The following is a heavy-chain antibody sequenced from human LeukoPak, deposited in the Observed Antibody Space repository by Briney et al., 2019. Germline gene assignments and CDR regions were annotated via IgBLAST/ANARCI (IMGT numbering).Heavy chain of an antibody. CDR1: GFTVSTNH. D-gene: IGHD4-23*01. CDR2: IYQDGNT. Sequence: PGGSLRLSCAVSGFTVSTNHMSWVRQAPGKGLEWVSVIYQDGNTYYTDSVKGRFTISRDNSDNKLYLQMDGLRADDTAVYYCVKDRRYAGNSALSWFDPWGQGTLVTVSS. CDR3: VKDRRYAGNSALSWFDP. V-gene: IGHV3-53*01. J-gene: IGHJ5*02.